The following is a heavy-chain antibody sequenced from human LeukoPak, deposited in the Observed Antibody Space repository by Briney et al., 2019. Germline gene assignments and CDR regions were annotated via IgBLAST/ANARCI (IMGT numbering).Heavy chain of an antibody. CDR3: ARERYYYASRGIDY. J-gene: IGHJ4*02. Sequence: GGSLRLSCAASGFTFSTYNMSWVRQAPGKGLEWISYISSSGSTIFYADSVKGRFTISRDNAKNSLYLQMNSLRAEDTAVYYCARERYYYASRGIDYWGQGTLVTVSS. V-gene: IGHV3-48*04. CDR1: GFTFSTYN. D-gene: IGHD3-10*01. CDR2: ISSSGSTI.